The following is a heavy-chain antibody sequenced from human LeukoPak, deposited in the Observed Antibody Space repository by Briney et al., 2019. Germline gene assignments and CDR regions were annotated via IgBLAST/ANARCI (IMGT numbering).Heavy chain of an antibody. Sequence: PSETLSLTCTVSGGSISRSTYYWGWIRQPPGKGLEWIGSIYYSGSTYYNPSLKSRVTISVDTSKNQFSLKLNSVTAADTAVYYCARALRLWGGNSGIAFDIWGQGTMVTVSS. CDR3: ARALRLWGGNSGIAFDI. D-gene: IGHD4-23*01. V-gene: IGHV4-39*01. CDR1: GGSISRSTYY. J-gene: IGHJ3*02. CDR2: IYYSGST.